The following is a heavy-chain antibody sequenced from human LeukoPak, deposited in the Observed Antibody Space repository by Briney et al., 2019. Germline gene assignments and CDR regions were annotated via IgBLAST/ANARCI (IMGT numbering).Heavy chain of an antibody. CDR3: ARGDDESLDH. Sequence: TGGSLRLSCAASGFVFSSYWMHWVRQAPGKGLVWVSRIYTDGSYTNYADSVKGRFTISRDNAKNTLSLHMNSLRAEDMAVYYCARGDDESLDHWGQGTLVTVSS. J-gene: IGHJ4*02. CDR1: GFVFSSYW. CDR2: IYTDGSYT. V-gene: IGHV3-74*01. D-gene: IGHD3-16*01.